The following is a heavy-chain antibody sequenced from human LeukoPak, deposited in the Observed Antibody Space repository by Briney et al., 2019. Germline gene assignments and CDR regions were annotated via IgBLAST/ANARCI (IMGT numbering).Heavy chain of an antibody. D-gene: IGHD6-19*01. J-gene: IGHJ4*02. CDR3: ARDSDFAVAGTTPFDY. CDR2: ISYDGSNT. Sequence: GGSLRLSCAASGFTFSSFAMHWVRQAPGKGLEWVAVISYDGSNTYYADSVKGRLTISRDNSKNTLYLQMNSLRAKGTAVYYCARDSDFAVAGTTPFDYWGQGTLVTVSS. CDR1: GFTFSSFA. V-gene: IGHV3-30*04.